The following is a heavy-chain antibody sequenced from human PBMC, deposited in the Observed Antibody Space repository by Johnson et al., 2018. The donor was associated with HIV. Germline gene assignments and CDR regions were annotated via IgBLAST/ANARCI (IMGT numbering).Heavy chain of an antibody. J-gene: IGHJ3*02. CDR3: ARKADAFDI. CDR2: VSFDGSKK. V-gene: IGHV3-30*04. CDR1: GFTFSNYP. Sequence: QVHLVESGGGVVRPGRSLRLSYTASGFTFSNYPMHWVRQAPGKGLEWVAVVSFDGSKKYHADSVKGRFTISRDNSKNTLYLQMNSLRAEDTAVYYCARKADAFDIWGQGTMITVSS.